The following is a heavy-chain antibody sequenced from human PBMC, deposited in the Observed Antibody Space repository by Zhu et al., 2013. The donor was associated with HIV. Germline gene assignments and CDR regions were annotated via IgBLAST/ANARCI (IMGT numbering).Heavy chain of an antibody. CDR2: IIPILGIA. CDR3: ARARTSGYDYMFPFDY. J-gene: IGHJ4*02. D-gene: IGHD5-12*01. V-gene: IGHV1-69*02. CDR1: GGTFSSYT. Sequence: QVQLVQSGAEVKKPGSSVKVSCKASGGTFSSYTISWVRQAPGQGLEWMGRIIPILGIANYAQKFQGRVTITADKSTSTAYMELSSLRSEDTAVYYCARARTSGYDYMFPFDYWGQGTLVTVSS.